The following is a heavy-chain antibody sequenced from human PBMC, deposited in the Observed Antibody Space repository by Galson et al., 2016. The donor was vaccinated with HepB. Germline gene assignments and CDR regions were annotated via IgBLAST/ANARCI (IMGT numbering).Heavy chain of an antibody. Sequence: SETLSLTCSVSGASISDSFWSWIRQPAGKGLEWIGRFHTSGSSYRPSLRGRVTMSADTSKNQFSLRLAPVTAADTAVYYCARGAAGPQGEAFDIWGQGTMVTVSS. D-gene: IGHD3-16*01. V-gene: IGHV4-4*07. CDR2: FHTSGS. CDR1: GASISDSF. J-gene: IGHJ3*02. CDR3: ARGAAGPQGEAFDI.